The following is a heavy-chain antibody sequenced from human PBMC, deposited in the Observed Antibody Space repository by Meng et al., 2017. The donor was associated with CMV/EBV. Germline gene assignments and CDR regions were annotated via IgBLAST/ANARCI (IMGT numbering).Heavy chain of an antibody. V-gene: IGHV1-18*04. CDR2: ISAYNGNT. CDR3: ATDILTHFDY. Sequence: QVELVQSGSEVKTPGASVKVSCKASGYTFTSYYMHWGRQAPGQGLEWMGWISAYNGNTNYAQKLQGRVTMTTDTSTSTAYMELRSLRSDDTAVYYCATDILTHFDYWGQGTLVTVSS. J-gene: IGHJ4*02. D-gene: IGHD3-9*01. CDR1: GYTFTSYY.